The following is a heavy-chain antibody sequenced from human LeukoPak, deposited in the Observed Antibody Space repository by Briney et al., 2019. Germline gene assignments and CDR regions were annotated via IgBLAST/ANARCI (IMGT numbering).Heavy chain of an antibody. CDR1: GLTFSSYE. J-gene: IGHJ1*01. Sequence: PGGSLRLSCAAAGLTFSSYEMYRVRQAPGKGLEWVSYISGSGETIYYADSVKGRFTISRDNANKSLYLHMSSLRVEDTAIYYCIPPAAGLRRTISTEYFQHWGQGALVTVSS. CDR2: ISGSGETI. CDR3: IPPAAGLRRTISTEYFQH. D-gene: IGHD6-13*01. V-gene: IGHV3-48*03.